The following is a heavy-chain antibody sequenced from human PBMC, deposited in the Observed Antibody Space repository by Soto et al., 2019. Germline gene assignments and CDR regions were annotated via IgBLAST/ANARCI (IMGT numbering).Heavy chain of an antibody. V-gene: IGHV1-69*13. CDR3: AVDIVVVVAATYYYYGMDV. J-gene: IGHJ6*02. D-gene: IGHD2-15*01. CDR2: IIPIFGTA. Sequence: PVKVSCKASGGTFSCYAISWVRQATGQGLEWMGGIIPIFGTANYAQKFQGRVTITADESTSTAYMELSSLRSEDTAVYYCAVDIVVVVAATYYYYGMDVWGQGTTVTVSS. CDR1: GGTFSCYA.